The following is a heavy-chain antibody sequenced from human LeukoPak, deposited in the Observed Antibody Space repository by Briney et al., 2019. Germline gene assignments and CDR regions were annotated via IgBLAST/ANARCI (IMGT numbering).Heavy chain of an antibody. CDR3: ATWRTAKTGFDY. Sequence: SETLSLTCTVSGGSISNNNYYWAWIRQPPGKGLECIGSIYYSGSPYYNPSLKSRVTISVDTSKNQYSLRLSSVTAADTAVYYCATWRTAKTGFDYWGQGTLVTVSS. CDR1: GGSISNNNYY. CDR2: IYYSGSP. V-gene: IGHV4-39*01. D-gene: IGHD1-1*01. J-gene: IGHJ4*02.